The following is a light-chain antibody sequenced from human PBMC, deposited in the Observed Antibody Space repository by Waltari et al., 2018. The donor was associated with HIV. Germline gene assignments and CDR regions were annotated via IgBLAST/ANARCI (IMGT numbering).Light chain of an antibody. CDR3: QQYYDWPRT. CDR2: GAS. V-gene: IGKV3-15*01. J-gene: IGKJ1*01. Sequence: EIVLTQSPATLSVSPGERVTLSCRASHTVSNNLAWYQQKAGQAPRLLNHGASTRTPGLAARFSVTGSGTEFTLTITSLQSSEFAVYDCQQYYDWPRTFGQGTEV. CDR1: HTVSNN.